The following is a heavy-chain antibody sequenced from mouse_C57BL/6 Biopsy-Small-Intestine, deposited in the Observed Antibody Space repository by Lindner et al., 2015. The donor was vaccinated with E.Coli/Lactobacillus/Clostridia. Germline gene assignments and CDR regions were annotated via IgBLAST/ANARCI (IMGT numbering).Heavy chain of an antibody. V-gene: IGHV14-4*01. CDR3: STGGGY. J-gene: IGHJ4*01. CDR2: IDPMNDNT. CDR1: GFKIKDDY. Sequence: VQLQESGTELVRPGASVKLSCTVSGFKIKDDYIHWVKQRPEQGLEWIGKIDPMNDNTIYDPKFQDKATITADTSSNTAYLQLTSLTSDDTAVYYCSTGGGYWSQGTSVTVSS.